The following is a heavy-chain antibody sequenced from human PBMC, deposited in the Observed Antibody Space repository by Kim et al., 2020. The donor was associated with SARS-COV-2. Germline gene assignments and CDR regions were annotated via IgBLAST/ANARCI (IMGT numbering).Heavy chain of an antibody. CDR3: ARINRIVVAWTRFDF. CDR2: INHSGST. CDR1: GGSFSGYY. V-gene: IGHV4-34*01. Sequence: SETLSLTCAVYGGSFSGYYWSWIRQPPGKGLEWIGEINHSGSTNYNPSLKSRVTISVDTSKNQFPLKLSRVTVADTAVYYCARINRIVVAWTRFDFWGQGTLVTLSS. J-gene: IGHJ4*02. D-gene: IGHD6-19*01.